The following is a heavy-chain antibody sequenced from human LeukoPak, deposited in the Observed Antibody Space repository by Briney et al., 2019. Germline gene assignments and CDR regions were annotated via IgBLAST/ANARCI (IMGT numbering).Heavy chain of an antibody. CDR2: INPSGGST. CDR1: GYTSTSYY. Sequence: VASVKVSCKASGYTSTSYYMHWVRQAPGQGLEWMGIINPSGGSTSYAQKFQGRVTMTRDMSTSTVYMELSSLRSEDTAVYYCARAQYTVVPAASFDYWGQGTLVTVSS. J-gene: IGHJ4*02. V-gene: IGHV1-46*01. CDR3: ARAQYTVVPAASFDY. D-gene: IGHD2-2*01.